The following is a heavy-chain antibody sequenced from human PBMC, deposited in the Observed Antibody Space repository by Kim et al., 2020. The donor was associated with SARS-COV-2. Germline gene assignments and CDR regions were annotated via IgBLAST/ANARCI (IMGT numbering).Heavy chain of an antibody. D-gene: IGHD3-9*01. Sequence: GGSLRLSCAASGFSFDAYAMHWVRQIPGKGLEWVSHISGDGFSTYYADSVKGRFTISRDNSKNSLYLQMNSLRTEDTALYYCAKGLELFDWLNDYWGQGTLVTVSS. CDR1: GFSFDAYA. V-gene: IGHV3-43*02. CDR2: ISGDGFST. CDR3: AKGLELFDWLNDY. J-gene: IGHJ4*02.